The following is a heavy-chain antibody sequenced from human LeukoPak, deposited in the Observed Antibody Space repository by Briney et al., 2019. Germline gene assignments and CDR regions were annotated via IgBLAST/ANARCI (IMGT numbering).Heavy chain of an antibody. V-gene: IGHV1-18*01. J-gene: IGHJ4*02. D-gene: IGHD1-1*01. CDR3: AREAQQLVTIYFDY. CDR1: GCTFTSYG. Sequence: VASVKVSCKASGCTFTSYGISWVRQAPGQGLEVVGWISAYNGNSYYAQNLQGRVTMTTDTSTSTAYMELRSLRSDDTAVYYCAREAQQLVTIYFDYWGQGTLVTVSS. CDR2: ISAYNGNS.